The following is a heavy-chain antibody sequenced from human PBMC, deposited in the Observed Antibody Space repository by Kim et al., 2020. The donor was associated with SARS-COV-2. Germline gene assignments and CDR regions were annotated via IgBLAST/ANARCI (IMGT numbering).Heavy chain of an antibody. CDR1: GFSISKDW. V-gene: IGHV3-15*01. Sequence: GGSLRLSCAASGFSISKDWMSWARQAPGKGLEWVGRIKSKFDGGTTDYTAPVKGRFTIARDDSLNMLYLQMNSLKTEDTAVYYCTTDRFVWGQGTTVTVSS. CDR3: TTDRFV. CDR2: IKSKFDGGTT. J-gene: IGHJ6*02.